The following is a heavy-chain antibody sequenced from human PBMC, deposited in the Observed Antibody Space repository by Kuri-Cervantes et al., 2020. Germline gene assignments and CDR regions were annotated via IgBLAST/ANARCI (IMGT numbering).Heavy chain of an antibody. Sequence: GESLKISCAASGFTFSSYSMNWVRQAPGKGLEWVSSISSSSSYIYYADSVKGRFTISRDNAKNSLYLQMNSLRAEDTAVYYCAKRDGWFGEGYYYGMDVWGQGTTVTVSS. CDR2: ISSSSSYI. CDR1: GFTFSSYS. J-gene: IGHJ6*02. D-gene: IGHD3-10*01. V-gene: IGHV3-21*01. CDR3: AKRDGWFGEGYYYGMDV.